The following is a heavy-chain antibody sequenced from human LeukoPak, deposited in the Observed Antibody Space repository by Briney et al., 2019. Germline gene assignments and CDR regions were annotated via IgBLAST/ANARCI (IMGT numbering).Heavy chain of an antibody. CDR2: IHNSGRT. J-gene: IGHJ4*02. V-gene: IGHV4-59*02. Sequence: PSETLSLTCSVSGGSVSSYYWSWIRQSPGKGLEWIGYIHNSGRTNYNPSLRSRVTLSVDPSKNQFSLKLSSVTAADTAVYYCARDKQPGDYWGQGTLVTVSS. CDR1: GGSVSSYY. CDR3: ARDKQPGDY. D-gene: IGHD5-18*01.